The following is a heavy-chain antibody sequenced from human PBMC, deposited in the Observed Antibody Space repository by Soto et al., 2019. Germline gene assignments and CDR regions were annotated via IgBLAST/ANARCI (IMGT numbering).Heavy chain of an antibody. J-gene: IGHJ4*02. CDR2: IYYSGST. Sequence: XXLXESGXGLXXXXQTXSXXXTXXGXXISSGDYYWSWIRQPPGKGLEWIGYIYYSGSTYYNPSLKSRVTISVDTSKNQFSLKLSSVTAADTAVYYCARAGLGGSWPFDYWGQGTLVTVSS. D-gene: IGHD6-13*01. V-gene: IGHV4-30-4*01. CDR3: ARAGLGGSWPFDY. CDR1: GXXISSGDYY.